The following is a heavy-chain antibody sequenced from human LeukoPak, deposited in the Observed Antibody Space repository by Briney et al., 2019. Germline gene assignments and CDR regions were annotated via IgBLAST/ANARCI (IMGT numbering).Heavy chain of an antibody. Sequence: SETLSLTCAVYGGSFSGYYWSWIRQPPGKGLEWIGEINHSGSTNYNPSLKSRVTISVDTSKNQFSLKLSSMTAADTAVYYCAGRPTTVTGSWFDPWGQGTLVTVSS. D-gene: IGHD4-11*01. CDR3: AGRPTTVTGSWFDP. J-gene: IGHJ5*02. CDR2: INHSGST. CDR1: GGSFSGYY. V-gene: IGHV4-34*01.